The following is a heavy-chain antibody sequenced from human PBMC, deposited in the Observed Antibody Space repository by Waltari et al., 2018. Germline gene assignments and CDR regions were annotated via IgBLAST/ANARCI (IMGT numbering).Heavy chain of an antibody. CDR1: GGSISSSSYY. Sequence: QLQLQESGPGLVKPSETLSLTCTVSGGSISSSSYYWGWIRQPPGKGLEWIGSIYYSGSTYYNPSLKSRVTISVDTSKNQFSLKLSSVTAADTAMYYCARRIAVAGHYYYYGMDVWGQGTTVTVSS. J-gene: IGHJ6*02. CDR2: IYYSGST. V-gene: IGHV4-39*01. D-gene: IGHD6-19*01. CDR3: ARRIAVAGHYYYYGMDV.